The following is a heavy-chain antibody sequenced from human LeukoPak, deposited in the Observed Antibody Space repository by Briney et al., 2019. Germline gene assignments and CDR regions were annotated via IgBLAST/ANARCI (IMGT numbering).Heavy chain of an antibody. V-gene: IGHV3-7*01. CDR3: ARRGGSSSRRSPIDY. Sequence: PGGSLRLSCTASGFTFSDYWMTWVRQAPGKGPEWVANIKQDGNQRYYVDSVRGRFTISRDNAKNSLLLQMNGLRAEDTAVYYCARRGGSSSRRSPIDYWGQGTLVTVSS. CDR2: IKQDGNQR. J-gene: IGHJ4*02. CDR1: GFTFSDYW. D-gene: IGHD6-6*01.